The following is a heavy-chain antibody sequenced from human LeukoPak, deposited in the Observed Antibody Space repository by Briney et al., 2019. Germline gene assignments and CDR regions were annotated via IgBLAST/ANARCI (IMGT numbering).Heavy chain of an antibody. V-gene: IGHV3-33*01. CDR2: IWYDGSNK. J-gene: IGHJ4*02. CDR3: AREGPRGNSQFDY. Sequence: GRSLRLSCAASGFTFSSYGMHWVRQAPGKGLEWVALIWYDGSNKYYADSVKGRLSISRDNSKNTLYLQMNSLRAEDTAVYYCAREGPRGNSQFDYWGQGTLVTVSS. CDR1: GFTFSSYG. D-gene: IGHD2/OR15-2a*01.